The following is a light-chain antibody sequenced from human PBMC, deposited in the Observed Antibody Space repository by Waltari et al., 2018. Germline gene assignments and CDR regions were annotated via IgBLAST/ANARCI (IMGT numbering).Light chain of an antibody. CDR3: QQYNSYST. CDR1: QSISSW. Sequence: DIQMTQSPSTVSASVGDRVTITCRASQSISSWLAWYQQKPGKAPKLLIYKASSLQSGVPSRFSGSGSGTEFTLTISSLQPDDFATYHCQQYNSYSTFGQGTKVEIK. CDR2: KAS. V-gene: IGKV1-5*03. J-gene: IGKJ1*01.